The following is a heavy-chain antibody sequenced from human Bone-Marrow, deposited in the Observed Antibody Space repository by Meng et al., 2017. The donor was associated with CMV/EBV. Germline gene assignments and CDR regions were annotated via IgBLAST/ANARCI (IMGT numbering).Heavy chain of an antibody. J-gene: IGHJ4*02. CDR3: ARAGYYDFWSGYYTVFDY. CDR2: INHSGST. CDR1: GGSFSGYY. D-gene: IGHD3-3*01. Sequence: GSLRRSCAVYGGSFSGYYWSWIRQPPGKGLEWIGEINHSGSTNYNPSLKSRVTISVDTSKNQFSLKLSSVTAADTAVYYCARAGYYDFWSGYYTVFDYWVQGTLVTVSS. V-gene: IGHV4-34*01.